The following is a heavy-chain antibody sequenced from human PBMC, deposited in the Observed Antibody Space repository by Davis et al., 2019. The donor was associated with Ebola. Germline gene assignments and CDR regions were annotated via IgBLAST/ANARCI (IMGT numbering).Heavy chain of an antibody. CDR2: INPNSGGT. CDR1: GYTFTGYY. CDR3: ARVRYSSGWMRPSYGMDV. J-gene: IGHJ6*04. D-gene: IGHD6-19*01. Sequence: ASVKVSCKASGYTFTGYYMHWVRQAPGQGLEWMGRINPNSGGTNYAQKFQGRVTMTRDTSISTDYMELSRLRSDDTAVYYCARVRYSSGWMRPSYGMDVWGKGTTVTVSS. V-gene: IGHV1-2*06.